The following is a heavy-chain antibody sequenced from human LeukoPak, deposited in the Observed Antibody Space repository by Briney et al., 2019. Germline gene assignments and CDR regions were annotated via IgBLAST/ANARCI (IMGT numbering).Heavy chain of an antibody. V-gene: IGHV3-30-3*01. CDR2: ISYDGSNK. Sequence: GGSLRLPCAASGFTFSSYAMHWVRQAPGKGLEWVAVISYDGSNKYYADSVKGRFTISRDNSKNTLYLQMNSLRAEDTAVYYCASCGRYGYWGQGTLVTVSS. D-gene: IGHD3-16*01. CDR3: ASCGRYGY. CDR1: GFTFSSYA. J-gene: IGHJ4*02.